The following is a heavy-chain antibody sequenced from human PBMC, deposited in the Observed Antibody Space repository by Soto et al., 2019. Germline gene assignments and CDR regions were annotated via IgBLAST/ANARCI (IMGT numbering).Heavy chain of an antibody. CDR1: GGSISSSSYY. CDR2: IYYSGST. Sequence: SETLSLTCTVSGGSISSSSYYWGWIRQPPGKGLEWIGSIYYSGSTYYNPSLKSRVTISVDTSKNQFSLKLSSVTAADTAVYYCARHAGDCSSTSCYRSHYDFWSGYHNYYYYGMDVWGQGTTVTVSS. V-gene: IGHV4-39*01. J-gene: IGHJ6*02. D-gene: IGHD2-2*01. CDR3: ARHAGDCSSTSCYRSHYDFWSGYHNYYYYGMDV.